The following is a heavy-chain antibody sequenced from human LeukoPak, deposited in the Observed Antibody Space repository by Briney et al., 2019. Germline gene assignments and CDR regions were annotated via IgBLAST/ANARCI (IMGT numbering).Heavy chain of an antibody. V-gene: IGHV4-59*08. CDR1: GGSISSYY. J-gene: IGHJ1*01. Sequence: PSETLSLTCTVSGGSISSYYWSWIRQPPGKGLEWIGYIYYSGSTNYNPSLKSRVTISVDTSKNQFSLKLSSVTAADTALYYSARPAKHYYPSDGYYYNYFQHWGQGTLVTVSS. D-gene: IGHD3-22*01. CDR3: ARPAKHYYPSDGYYYNYFQH. CDR2: IYYSGST.